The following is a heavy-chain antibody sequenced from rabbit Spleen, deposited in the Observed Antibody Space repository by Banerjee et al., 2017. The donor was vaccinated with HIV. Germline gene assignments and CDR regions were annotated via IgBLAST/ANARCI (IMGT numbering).Heavy chain of an antibody. D-gene: IGHD7-1*01. V-gene: IGHV1S40*01. CDR3: ARDTGTSFSTYGMDL. CDR2: IYAGSSGFT. Sequence: QSLEESGGDLVKPGASLTLTCTASGFSFSNTDYMCWVRQAPGKGLEWIACIYAGSSGFTYSATWAKGRFTCSKASSTTVTLQMTSLTVADTATHFCARDTGTSFSTYGMDLWGQGTLVTVS. J-gene: IGHJ6*01. CDR1: GFSFSNTDY.